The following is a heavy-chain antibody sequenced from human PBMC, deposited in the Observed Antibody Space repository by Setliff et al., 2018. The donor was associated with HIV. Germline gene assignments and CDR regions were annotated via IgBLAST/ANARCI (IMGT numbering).Heavy chain of an antibody. J-gene: IGHJ4*02. CDR2: IYNDGVNR. Sequence: GGSLRLSCAAAGFIFSDYGIHWVRQAPGKGLEWVAVIYNDGVNRYFGDFVEGRFTISRDNSRNTVNLQMNSLRGDDTAVYYCAGRGNLLEGRQLDSWGQGTLVTVSS. CDR1: GFIFSDYG. D-gene: IGHD1-1*01. CDR3: AGRGNLLEGRQLDS. V-gene: IGHV3-33*01.